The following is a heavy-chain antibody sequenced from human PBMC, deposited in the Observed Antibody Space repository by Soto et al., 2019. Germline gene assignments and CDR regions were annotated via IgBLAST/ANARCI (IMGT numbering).Heavy chain of an antibody. CDR2: IIPIFGTA. CDR1: GGTFSSYA. CDR3: ARGDDFWSGYYPSYFDY. V-gene: IGHV1-69*06. D-gene: IGHD3-3*01. Sequence: QVQLVQSGAEVKKPGSSVKVSCKASGGTFSSYAISWVRQAPGQGLEWMGGIIPIFGTANYVQKFQGRVTITADKSTSTAYMELSSLRSEDTAVYYCARGDDFWSGYYPSYFDYCGQGTLVTVSS. J-gene: IGHJ4*02.